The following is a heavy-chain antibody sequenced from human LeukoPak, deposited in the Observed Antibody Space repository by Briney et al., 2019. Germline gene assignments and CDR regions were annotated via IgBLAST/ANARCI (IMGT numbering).Heavy chain of an antibody. D-gene: IGHD2-8*01. J-gene: IGHJ4*02. CDR1: GFSFSSSQ. Sequence: PGGSLRLSCAASGFSFSSSQMNWVRQAPGKGPEWVSHISSGGNTEYYADSVRGRFTMSRDNAKNLVYLQMNSLRDEDTAVYYCARDTVNGPFVIILDYWGQGALVTVSS. V-gene: IGHV3-48*03. CDR2: ISSGGNTE. CDR3: ARDTVNGPFVIILDY.